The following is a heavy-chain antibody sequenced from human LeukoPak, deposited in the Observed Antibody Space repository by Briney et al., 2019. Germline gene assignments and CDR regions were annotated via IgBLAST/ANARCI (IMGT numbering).Heavy chain of an antibody. Sequence: PGGSLRLSCVASGFTFRNFAMNWVRQAPGKGLEWVSVVTGDSGTTHYADSVKGRFTISRDNSKNTLYLQMNSLRAEDTAVYYCAKEAHLYHAVAGSDYWGQGTLVTVSS. J-gene: IGHJ4*02. V-gene: IGHV3-23*01. CDR2: VTGDSGTT. CDR1: GFTFRNFA. CDR3: AKEAHLYHAVAGSDY. D-gene: IGHD6-19*01.